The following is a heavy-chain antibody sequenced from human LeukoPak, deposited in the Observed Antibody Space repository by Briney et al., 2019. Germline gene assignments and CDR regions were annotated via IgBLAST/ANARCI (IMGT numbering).Heavy chain of an antibody. Sequence: GGSLRLSCAASGFTFSSYGMHWVRQAPGKGLGWVAVISYDGSNKYYADSVKGRFTISRDNAKNSLYLQMNSLRAEDTAVYYCARDDASYCGGDCYSDDAFDIWGQGTMVTVSS. CDR1: GFTFSSYG. CDR3: ARDDASYCGGDCYSDDAFDI. D-gene: IGHD2-21*02. J-gene: IGHJ3*02. V-gene: IGHV3-30*03. CDR2: ISYDGSNK.